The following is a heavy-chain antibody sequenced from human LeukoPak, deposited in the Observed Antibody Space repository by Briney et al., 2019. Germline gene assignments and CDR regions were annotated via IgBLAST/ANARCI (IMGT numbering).Heavy chain of an antibody. CDR3: ARRSSGWYNYFDE. J-gene: IGHJ4*02. Sequence: SETLSLTCTVSGGSISGYYWTWIRQPPGKGLDWIGYIYYSGSTNYNPSLQSRVTISVDTSKNQFSLKLSSVTAADTAVYYCARRSSGWYNYFDEWGQGTPVTVSS. CDR2: IYYSGST. V-gene: IGHV4-59*08. CDR1: GGSISGYY. D-gene: IGHD6-19*01.